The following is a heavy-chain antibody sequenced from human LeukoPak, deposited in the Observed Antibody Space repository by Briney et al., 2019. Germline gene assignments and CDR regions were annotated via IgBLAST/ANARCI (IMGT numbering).Heavy chain of an antibody. D-gene: IGHD2-2*02. CDR1: GGSFSGYY. J-gene: IGHJ5*02. CDR3: ARVRIGVCSSTSCYKNWFDP. CDR2: INHSGST. Sequence: SETLSLTCAVYGGSFSGYYWSWIRQPPGKGLEWIGEINHSGSTNYNPSLKSRVTISVDTSKNQFSLKLSSVTAADTAVYYCARVRIGVCSSTSCYKNWFDPWGQGTLVTVSS. V-gene: IGHV4-34*01.